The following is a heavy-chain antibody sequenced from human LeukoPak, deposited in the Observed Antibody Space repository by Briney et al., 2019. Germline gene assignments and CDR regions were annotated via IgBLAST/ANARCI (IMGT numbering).Heavy chain of an antibody. J-gene: IGHJ4*02. CDR1: GGSFSGYY. Sequence: SETLSLTCAVYGGSFSGYYWSWIRQPPGKGLEWIGEINHSGSANYNPSLKSRVTISVDSSQIQFSLKLSSVTAADTAVYYCAGIEMATTKFAYWGQGTLVTVSS. CDR3: AGIEMATTKFAY. V-gene: IGHV4-34*01. CDR2: INHSGSA. D-gene: IGHD5-24*01.